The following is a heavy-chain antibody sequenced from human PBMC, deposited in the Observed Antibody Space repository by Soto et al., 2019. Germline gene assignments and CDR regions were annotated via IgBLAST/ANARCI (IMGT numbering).Heavy chain of an antibody. J-gene: IGHJ4*02. CDR1: GYTFSDYG. CDR2: ISSKNGNT. V-gene: IGHV1-18*01. Sequence: QVQLVQSGADVKKPGASVKVSCKASGYTFSDYGVSWVRQAPGQGLEWMGWISSKNGNTSFAQKFRGRVTMTTDPSTSTVYMELRSLTPDDTAVYYCAREPPETPPDYWGQGTLVTVSS. CDR3: AREPPETPPDY.